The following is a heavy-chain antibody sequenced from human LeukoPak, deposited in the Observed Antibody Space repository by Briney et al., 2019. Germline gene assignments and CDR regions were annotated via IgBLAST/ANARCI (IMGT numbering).Heavy chain of an antibody. D-gene: IGHD5-24*01. J-gene: IGHJ4*02. V-gene: IGHV3-7*03. CDR1: GFTFSSYW. CDR3: ARGQYTDGLSY. Sequence: GGSLRLSCAASGFTFSSYWMGWVRQAPGKGLEWVAIIKPDGSEKYYVDSVKGRFTISRDNAENSLFLQMNGLRPEDTAVFYCARGQYTDGLSYWGQGTLVTVSS. CDR2: IKPDGSEK.